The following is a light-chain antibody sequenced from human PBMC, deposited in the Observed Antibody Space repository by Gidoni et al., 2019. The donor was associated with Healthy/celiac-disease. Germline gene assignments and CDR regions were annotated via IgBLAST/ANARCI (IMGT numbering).Light chain of an antibody. CDR2: LGS. Sequence: IVLTHPPLSLPVPPGEQASTACRSSQSLLHSNVYIYLDRYLQKTGQSPQLLIYLGSNRAAGVTDRLSGSGSGTDFTMKISKVEAEDVGVYYCMQALQTTRTFGQGTKLEIK. V-gene: IGKV2-28*01. CDR3: MQALQTTRT. J-gene: IGKJ2*02. CDR1: QSLLHSNVYIY.